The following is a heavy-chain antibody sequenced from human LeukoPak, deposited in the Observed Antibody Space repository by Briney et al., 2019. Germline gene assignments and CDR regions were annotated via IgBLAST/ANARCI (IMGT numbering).Heavy chain of an antibody. Sequence: ASVKVSCKASGYTFTSYYMHWVRQAPGQGLEWMGIINPSGGSTNYAQKFHGRVTMTRDMSTSTVYMELSSLRSEDTAVYYCARDGVAGVYYFDYWGQGTLVTVSS. D-gene: IGHD6-19*01. CDR1: GYTFTSYY. V-gene: IGHV1-46*01. CDR2: INPSGGST. CDR3: ARDGVAGVYYFDY. J-gene: IGHJ4*02.